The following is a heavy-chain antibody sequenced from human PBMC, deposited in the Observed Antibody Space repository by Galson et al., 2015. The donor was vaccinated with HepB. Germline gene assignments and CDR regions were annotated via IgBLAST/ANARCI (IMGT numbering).Heavy chain of an antibody. CDR1: GFTFSSYA. J-gene: IGHJ4*02. CDR3: AKGIDSSGYYPFDY. Sequence: SLRLSCAASGFTFSSYAMHWVRQAPGKGLEWVAVISYDGSNKYYADSVKGRFTISRDNSKSTLYLQMNSLRAEDTAVYYCAKGIDSSGYYPFDYWGQGTLVTVSS. V-gene: IGHV3-30-3*01. CDR2: ISYDGSNK. D-gene: IGHD3-22*01.